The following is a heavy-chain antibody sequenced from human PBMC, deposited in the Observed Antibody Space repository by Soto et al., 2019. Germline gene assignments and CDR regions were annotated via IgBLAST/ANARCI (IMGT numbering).Heavy chain of an antibody. Sequence: QVQLVESGGGVVQPGRSLRLSCAASGFTFSSYAMHWVRQAPGKGLEWVAVISYDGSNKYYADSVKGRFTISRDNSKNPLYLQMNSLRAEDTAVYYCARESDRSGWYGYFDYWGQGTLVTLSS. J-gene: IGHJ4*02. V-gene: IGHV3-30-3*01. CDR3: ARESDRSGWYGYFDY. D-gene: IGHD6-19*01. CDR2: ISYDGSNK. CDR1: GFTFSSYA.